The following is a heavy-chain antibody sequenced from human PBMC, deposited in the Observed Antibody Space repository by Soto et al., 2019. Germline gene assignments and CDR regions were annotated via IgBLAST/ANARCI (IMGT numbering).Heavy chain of an antibody. CDR3: VRFSGLDV. Sequence: GGSLRLSCAGSGITFRSSCMSWVRQAPGKGLEWVASIKDDGNETSYAESVKGRFTISRDNAKNTLHLQMSSLRSEDTAVYYCVRFSGLDVWGQGTTVTVSS. CDR1: GITFRSSC. CDR2: IKDDGNET. J-gene: IGHJ6*02. V-gene: IGHV3-74*01.